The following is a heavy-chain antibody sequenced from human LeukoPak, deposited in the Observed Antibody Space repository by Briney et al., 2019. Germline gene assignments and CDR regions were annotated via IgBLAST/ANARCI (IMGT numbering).Heavy chain of an antibody. Sequence: SETLSLTCTVSGGSISSYYWSWIRQPPGKGLEWIGYIYYSGSTNYNPSLKSRVTISVDTSKNQFSLKLSSVTAADTAVYYCARVTTIFGVVMKGVDYWGQGTLVTVSS. J-gene: IGHJ4*02. D-gene: IGHD3-3*01. CDR1: GGSISSYY. CDR2: IYYSGST. CDR3: ARVTTIFGVVMKGVDY. V-gene: IGHV4-59*01.